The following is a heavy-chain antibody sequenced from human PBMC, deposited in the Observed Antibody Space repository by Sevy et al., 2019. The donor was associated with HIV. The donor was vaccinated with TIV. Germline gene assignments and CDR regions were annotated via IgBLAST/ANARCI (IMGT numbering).Heavy chain of an antibody. CDR3: ARALSTYCSSTRCPNWFDP. D-gene: IGHD2-2*01. J-gene: IGHJ5*02. CDR1: GGSISSYY. V-gene: IGHV4-59*01. CDR2: IYYSGST. Sequence: SEILSLTCTVSGGSISSYYWSCIRQPPGKGLEWIGYIYYSGSTNYNPSLKSRVTISVDTSKNQFSLKLSSVTAADTAAYYCARALSTYCSSTRCPNWFDPWGQGTLVTVSS.